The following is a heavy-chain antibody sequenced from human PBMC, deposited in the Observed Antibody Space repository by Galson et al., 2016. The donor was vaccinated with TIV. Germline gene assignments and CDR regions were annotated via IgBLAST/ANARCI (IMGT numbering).Heavy chain of an antibody. Sequence: SLRLSCAASGFTFNTYAIHWVRQAPGKGLEWVAVISNDGNTKHYADSVKGRFTISRDNSKNTVFLQMNSLRPEDTALYYCARSLTSDYGDPLDYGGQGTLVTVSS. CDR2: ISNDGNTK. D-gene: IGHD4-17*01. CDR1: GFTFNTYA. CDR3: ARSLTSDYGDPLDY. V-gene: IGHV3-30-3*01. J-gene: IGHJ4*02.